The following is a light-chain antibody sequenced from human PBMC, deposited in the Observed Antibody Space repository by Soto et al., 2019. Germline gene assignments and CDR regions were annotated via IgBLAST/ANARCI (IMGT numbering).Light chain of an antibody. CDR1: QSVSSS. J-gene: IGKJ4*01. CDR2: DAS. V-gene: IGKV3-11*01. Sequence: EIVLTQSPATLSLSPGERATLSCRASQSVSSSQLTWFQQKPGQAPRLLIYDASNRATGIPARFSGSGSGTDFTLTISSLEPEDFAVYYCQQRSNWPLTFGGGTKVDIK. CDR3: QQRSNWPLT.